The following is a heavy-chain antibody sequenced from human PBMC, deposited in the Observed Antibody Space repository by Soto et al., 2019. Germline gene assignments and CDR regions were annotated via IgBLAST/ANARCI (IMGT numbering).Heavy chain of an antibody. CDR1: GGSINSGGYY. Sequence: QVQLQESGPGLVKPSQTLSLICTVSGGSINSGGYYWNWIRQHPGKGLEWIGYIFYSGSTYYNPFLRSRVTISAYTSENQFSLNLSSVTAADTAVYFCARGYRQSGYNSSWVFDYWGQGTLVNVSS. D-gene: IGHD6-13*01. CDR2: IFYSGST. J-gene: IGHJ4*02. CDR3: ARGYRQSGYNSSWVFDY. V-gene: IGHV4-31*03.